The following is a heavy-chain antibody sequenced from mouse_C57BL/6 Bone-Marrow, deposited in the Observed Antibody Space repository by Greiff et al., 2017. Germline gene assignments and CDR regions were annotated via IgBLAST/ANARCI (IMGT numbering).Heavy chain of an antibody. CDR1: GYTFTNYW. CDR2: IYPGGGYT. CDR3: ARGDYYGSSFAY. J-gene: IGHJ3*01. Sequence: LVESGAELVRPGTSVKMSCKASGYTFTNYWIGWAKQRPGHGLEWIGDIYPGGGYTNYNEKFKGKATLTADKSSSTAYMQFSSLTSEDSAIYYCARGDYYGSSFAYWGQGTLVTVSA. D-gene: IGHD1-1*01. V-gene: IGHV1-63*01.